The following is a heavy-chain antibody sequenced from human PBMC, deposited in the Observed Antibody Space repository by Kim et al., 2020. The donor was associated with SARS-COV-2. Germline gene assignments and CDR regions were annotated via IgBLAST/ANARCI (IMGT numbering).Heavy chain of an antibody. V-gene: IGHV4-39*01. CDR2: ISYSGST. J-gene: IGHJ4*01. D-gene: IGHD6-13*01. CDR1: GASITTDNYY. Sequence: SETLSLTCPVAGASITTDNYYWGWIRQSPGRGLEWIVSISYSGSTYYNPALKGRVTIFLDTPKNQFSLEMTSATAADTAIYFCARHSPRYTTSWYWDFD. CDR3: ARHSPRYTTSWYWDFD.